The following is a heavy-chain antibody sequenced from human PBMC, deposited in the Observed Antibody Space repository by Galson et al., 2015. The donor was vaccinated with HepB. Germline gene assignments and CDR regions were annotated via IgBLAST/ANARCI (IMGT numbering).Heavy chain of an antibody. CDR3: AKDSNGYGAHS. D-gene: IGHD5-12*01. V-gene: IGHV3-30*18. CDR1: GFIFSHYA. J-gene: IGHJ4*02. Sequence: SLRLSCAASGFIFSHYAMHWVRQAPGKGLEWVAAISYDGTYEYYADSVKGRFTISRDNSRNTLYLQMNSLRPEDTAVYYCAKDSNGYGAHSWGQGTLLPVPP. CDR2: ISYDGTYE.